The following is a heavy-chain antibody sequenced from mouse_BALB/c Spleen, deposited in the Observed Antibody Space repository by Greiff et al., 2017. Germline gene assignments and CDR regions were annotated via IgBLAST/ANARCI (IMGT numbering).Heavy chain of an antibody. CDR1: GFTFSSYT. Sequence: EVHLVESGGGLVKPGGSLKLSCAASGFTFSSYTMSWVRQTPEKRLEWVATISSGGGNTYYPDSVKGRFTISRDNAKNNLYLQMSSLRSEDTALYYCARGTYLFYYAMDYWGQGTSVTVSS. J-gene: IGHJ4*01. V-gene: IGHV5-9*03. CDR3: ARGTYLFYYAMDY. CDR2: ISSGGGNT. D-gene: IGHD5-1*01.